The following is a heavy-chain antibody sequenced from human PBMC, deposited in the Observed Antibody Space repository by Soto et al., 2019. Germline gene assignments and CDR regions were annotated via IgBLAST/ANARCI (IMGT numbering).Heavy chain of an antibody. CDR3: ANIGYCSSTSCPLRGNWYDP. Sequence: SVKVSCKASGGTFSSYAISWVRQAPGQGLEWMGGIIPIFGTANYAQKFQGRVTITADESTSTAYMELSSLRSEDTAVYYCANIGYCSSTSCPLRGNWYDPWGQGTLVTVSS. D-gene: IGHD2-2*01. V-gene: IGHV1-69*13. J-gene: IGHJ5*02. CDR1: GGTFSSYA. CDR2: IIPIFGTA.